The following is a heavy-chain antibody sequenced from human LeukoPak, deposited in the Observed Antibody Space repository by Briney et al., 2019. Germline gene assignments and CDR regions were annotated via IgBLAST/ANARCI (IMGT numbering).Heavy chain of an antibody. CDR1: GFTFSSYE. Sequence: PGGSLRLSCAASGFTFSSYEMNWVRQAPGKGLEWVANINEDGGEEYYVDSVKGRFTISRDNAKNSLYLQMNSLRAEDTAVYYCARDATRGGDFDYWGQGTVVTVSS. D-gene: IGHD3-16*01. V-gene: IGHV3-7*01. CDR2: INEDGGEE. CDR3: ARDATRGGDFDY. J-gene: IGHJ4*02.